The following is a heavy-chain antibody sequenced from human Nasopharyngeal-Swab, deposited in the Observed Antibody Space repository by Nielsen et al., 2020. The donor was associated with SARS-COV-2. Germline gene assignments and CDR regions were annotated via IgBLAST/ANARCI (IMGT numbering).Heavy chain of an antibody. D-gene: IGHD6-19*01. CDR3: ARDKGSGSDYYYYYMDV. J-gene: IGHJ6*03. CDR1: GYTFTSYA. V-gene: IGHV1-3*01. Sequence: ASVKVSCKASGYTFTSYAMHWVRQAPGQRLEWMGWINAGNGNTKYSQKFQGRVTITRDTSISTAYMELSRLRSDDTAVYYCARDKGSGSDYYYYYMDVWGKGTTVTVSS. CDR2: INAGNGNT.